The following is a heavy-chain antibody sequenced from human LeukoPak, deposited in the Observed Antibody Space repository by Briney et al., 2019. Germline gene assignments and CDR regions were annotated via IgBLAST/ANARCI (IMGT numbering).Heavy chain of an antibody. CDR2: INPNSGGT. Sequence: GASVKVSCKASGYTFTGYYMHWVRQAPGQGLEWMGWINPNSGGTNYAQKFQGRVTMTRDTSISTAYMELSRLRSDDTAVYYCAAEVLGYYDSSGYYVPGYYFDYWGQGTLVTVSS. CDR1: GYTFTGYY. CDR3: AAEVLGYYDSSGYYVPGYYFDY. V-gene: IGHV1-2*02. D-gene: IGHD3-22*01. J-gene: IGHJ4*02.